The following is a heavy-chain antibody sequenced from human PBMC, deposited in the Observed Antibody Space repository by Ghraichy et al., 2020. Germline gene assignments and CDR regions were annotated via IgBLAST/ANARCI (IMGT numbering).Heavy chain of an antibody. V-gene: IGHV1-18*01. D-gene: IGHD1-26*01. Sequence: ASVKVSCKASGYTFSSYAINWVRQAPGQGLEWMGWISAYNGNINYAQKFQGRVTMTTDTSTSTAYMELRSLRSDDTAVYYCAKERESYFSLHCFDYWGQGTLVTVSS. CDR3: AKERESYFSLHCFDY. J-gene: IGHJ4*02. CDR2: ISAYNGNI. CDR1: GYTFSSYA.